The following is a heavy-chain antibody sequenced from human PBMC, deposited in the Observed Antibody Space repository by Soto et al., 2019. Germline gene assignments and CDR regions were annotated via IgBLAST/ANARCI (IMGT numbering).Heavy chain of an antibody. CDR3: ARAGAPRHGYSYGMDV. J-gene: IGHJ6*02. CDR2: INPSGGSI. V-gene: IGHV1-46*01. Sequence: GASVKVSCKASGYSFTSYYMHWVRQAPGQGLEWMGIINPSGGSISYAQKFQGRVTMTRDTSTTTVYMELSSLRSEDTAVYYCARAGAPRHGYSYGMDVWGQGTTVTVSS. D-gene: IGHD1-1*01. CDR1: GYSFTSYY.